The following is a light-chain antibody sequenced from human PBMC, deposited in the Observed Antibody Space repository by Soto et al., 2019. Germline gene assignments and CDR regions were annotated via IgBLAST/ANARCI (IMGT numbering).Light chain of an antibody. V-gene: IGKV3-20*01. CDR1: QSVSSSY. CDR2: GAS. J-gene: IGKJ1*01. Sequence: EIVLTQSPGTLSLSPGERATLSCRASQSVSSSYLAWYQQKPGQAPRLLIYGASSRATGIPDRFSGSGSGTDFTLTISRLETEDFEVYYCQQYGSSPPWTFGQGTKVEIK. CDR3: QQYGSSPPWT.